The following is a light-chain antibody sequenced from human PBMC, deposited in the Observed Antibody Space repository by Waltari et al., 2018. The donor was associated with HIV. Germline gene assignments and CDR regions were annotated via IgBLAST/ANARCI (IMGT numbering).Light chain of an antibody. V-gene: IGKV1-39*01. Sequence: DIQMTQSPSSLSASVGDRVTITCRASQSIITYVNWYQQKPGKAPKLLIDAGSTLQSGVPSRFSGSGSGTDFTLTISSLQPEDFATYYCHQTFTTPPYTFGQGTTLEIK. CDR1: QSIITY. CDR3: HQTFTTPPYT. CDR2: AGS. J-gene: IGKJ2*01.